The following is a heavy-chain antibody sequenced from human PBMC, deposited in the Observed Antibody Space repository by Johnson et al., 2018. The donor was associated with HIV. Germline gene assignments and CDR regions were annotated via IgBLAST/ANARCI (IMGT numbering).Heavy chain of an antibody. Sequence: LVESGGGVVQPGRSLRLSCAASGFTFSSYVMHWVRQAPGKGLAWVTVISYDGRTKYYSDSVKGRFTVSRDNSKNTLYLQMNSLRPEDTAVYYCANNFRGGIAAPGDAFDVWGQGTMVTVSS. J-gene: IGHJ3*01. CDR1: GFTFSSYV. V-gene: IGHV3-30*18. CDR2: ISYDGRTK. D-gene: IGHD6-13*01. CDR3: ANNFRGGIAAPGDAFDV.